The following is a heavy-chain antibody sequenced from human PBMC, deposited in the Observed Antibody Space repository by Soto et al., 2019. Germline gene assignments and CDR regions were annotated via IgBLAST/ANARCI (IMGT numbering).Heavy chain of an antibody. CDR1: GGSMRNYY. Sequence: AETLCLTCSVSGGSMRNYYWNWVRQPPGRGLEWIGYVYHSGSTNYNPSLKSRVSMSVDVSRNHFSLTLHSVTAADTAVYFCTSSYSTSSPPDYWGQGTLVTVSS. CDR2: VYHSGST. CDR3: TSSYSTSSPPDY. V-gene: IGHV4-59*01. D-gene: IGHD6-6*01. J-gene: IGHJ4*02.